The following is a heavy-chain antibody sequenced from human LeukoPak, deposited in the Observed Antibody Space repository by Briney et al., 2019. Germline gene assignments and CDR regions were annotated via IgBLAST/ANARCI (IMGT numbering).Heavy chain of an antibody. D-gene: IGHD3-3*01. J-gene: IGHJ4*02. CDR2: IYYSGST. V-gene: IGHV4-39*01. Sequence: PSGTLSLTCTVSGGSISSSSYYWGWIRQPPGKGLEWIGSIYYSGSTYYSPSLKSRVTISVDTSKNQFSLKLSSVTAADTAVYYCARQNGNDFSSGRYFDYWGQGTLVTVSS. CDR1: GGSISSSSYY. CDR3: ARQNGNDFSSGRYFDY.